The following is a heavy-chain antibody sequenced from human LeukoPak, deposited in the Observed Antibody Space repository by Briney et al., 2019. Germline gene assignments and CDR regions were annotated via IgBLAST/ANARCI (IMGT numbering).Heavy chain of an antibody. CDR3: ARDLGIDYYYMDV. D-gene: IGHD7-27*01. V-gene: IGHV4-59*12. CDR1: GGSISSYY. Sequence: SETLSLTCTVSGGSISSYYWSWIRQPPGKGLEWIGYIYYSGSTNYESSLKSRVTISVDTSKNQFSLKLSSVTAADTAVYYCARDLGIDYYYMDVWGKGTTVTISS. J-gene: IGHJ6*03. CDR2: IYYSGST.